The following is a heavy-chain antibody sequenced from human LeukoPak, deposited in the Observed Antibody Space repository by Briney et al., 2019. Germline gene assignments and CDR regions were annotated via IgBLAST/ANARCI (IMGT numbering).Heavy chain of an antibody. CDR1: GFTFSSYS. V-gene: IGHV3-74*01. CDR2: INSDGSST. J-gene: IGHJ4*02. D-gene: IGHD5-18*01. CDR3: ARVGTAMVIGY. Sequence: GGSLRLSCAASGFTFSSYSMNWVRQAPGKGLVWVSRINSDGSSTSYADSVKGRFTISRDNAKNTLYLQMNSLRAEDTAVYYCARVGTAMVIGYWGQGTLVTVSS.